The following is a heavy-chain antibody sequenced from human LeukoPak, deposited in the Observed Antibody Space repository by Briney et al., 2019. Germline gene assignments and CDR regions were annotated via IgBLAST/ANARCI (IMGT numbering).Heavy chain of an antibody. Sequence: ASVKVSCKASGYTFTSYYMHWVRQAPGQGLEWMGIINPSGGSTSYAQKFQGRVTMTEDTSTDTAYMELSSLRSEDTAVYYCATDRIKYGSGSYYKLGYWGQGTLVTVSS. D-gene: IGHD3-10*01. CDR2: INPSGGST. J-gene: IGHJ4*02. CDR1: GYTFTSYY. V-gene: IGHV1-46*01. CDR3: ATDRIKYGSGSYYKLGY.